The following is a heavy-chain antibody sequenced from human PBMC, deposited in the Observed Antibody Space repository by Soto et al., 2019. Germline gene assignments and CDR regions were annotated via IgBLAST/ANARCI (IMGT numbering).Heavy chain of an antibody. CDR1: GGTFSSYA. CDR2: IIPIFGTA. J-gene: IGHJ5*02. Sequence: QVQLVQSGAEVKKPGSSVKVSCKASGGTFSSYAISWVRQAPGQGLEWMGGIIPIFGTANYAQKFQGRVTITADESTSKAYRELSSLRSEDTAVYYCARGGVRVVVTAVGWFDPWGQGTLVTVSS. V-gene: IGHV1-69*12. D-gene: IGHD2-21*02. CDR3: ARGGVRVVVTAVGWFDP.